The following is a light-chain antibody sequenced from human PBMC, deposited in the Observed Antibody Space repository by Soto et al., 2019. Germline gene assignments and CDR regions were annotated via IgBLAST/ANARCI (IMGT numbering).Light chain of an antibody. CDR2: GAS. CDR3: QQYYSTPLT. CDR1: QSVSSN. J-gene: IGKJ4*01. V-gene: IGKV3-15*01. Sequence: EIVLTQSPGTLTLSPGERATLSCRASQSVSSNLAWYQQKPGQAPRLLIYGASTRATGIPARFSGSGSGTEFTLTISSLQAEDVAVYYCQQYYSTPLTLGGGTKVDIK.